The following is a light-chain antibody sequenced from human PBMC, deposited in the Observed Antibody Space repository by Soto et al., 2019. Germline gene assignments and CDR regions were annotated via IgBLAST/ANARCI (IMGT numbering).Light chain of an antibody. V-gene: IGKV4-1*01. Sequence: ATVNCDGSRSVLYRSKNKNYLAWSQQTPGQPPKLLIYWASTRESGVPDGFSGSGSGTAFLLTLCCVQGGDVPVYCYRDSSSKTWTLAEGAKVDIK. J-gene: IGKJ1*01. CDR3: RDSSSKTWT. CDR2: WAS. CDR1: RSVLYRSKNKNY.